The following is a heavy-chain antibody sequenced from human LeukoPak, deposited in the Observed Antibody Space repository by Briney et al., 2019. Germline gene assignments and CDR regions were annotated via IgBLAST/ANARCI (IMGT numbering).Heavy chain of an antibody. J-gene: IGHJ4*02. V-gene: IGHV4-34*01. CDR3: ARHKGSGNLIDY. CDR2: INHSGST. Sequence: SENLSLTCAVYGGSFSGYYWSWIRQPPGKGLEWIGEINHSGSTNYNPSLKSRVTISVDTSKNQFSLKVSSVTAADTAVYYCARHKGSGNLIDYWGQGTMVTVSS. D-gene: IGHD3-10*01. CDR1: GGSFSGYY.